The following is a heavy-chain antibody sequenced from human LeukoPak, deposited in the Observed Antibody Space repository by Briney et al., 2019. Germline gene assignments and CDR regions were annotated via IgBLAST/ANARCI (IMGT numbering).Heavy chain of an antibody. CDR1: GFTFSSYE. CDR3: AELGITMIGGV. CDR2: ISSSGSTI. V-gene: IGHV3-48*03. J-gene: IGHJ6*04. D-gene: IGHD3-10*02. Sequence: GGSLRLSCAASGFTFSSYEMNWVRQAPGKGLEWVSYISSSGSTIYYADSVKGRFTISRDNAKNSLDLQMNSLRAEDTAVYYCAELGITMIGGVWGKGTTVTISS.